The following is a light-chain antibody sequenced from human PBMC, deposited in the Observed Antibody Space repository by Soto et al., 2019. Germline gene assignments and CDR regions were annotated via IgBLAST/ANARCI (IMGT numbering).Light chain of an antibody. J-gene: IGLJ7*01. CDR1: SSDVGGYDF. CDR2: EVN. Sequence: QSALAQPASVSGSPRQSITISCTGTSSDVGGYDFVSWYQQYPGKAPKLMIYEVNNRPSGVSHRFSGSKSGNTASLTISGLQAEDEADYYCSSWTSSTTQVLGGGTQLTVL. CDR3: SSWTSSTTQV. V-gene: IGLV2-14*01.